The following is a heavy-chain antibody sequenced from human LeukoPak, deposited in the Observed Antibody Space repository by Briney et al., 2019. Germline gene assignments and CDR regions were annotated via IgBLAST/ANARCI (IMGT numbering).Heavy chain of an antibody. J-gene: IGHJ4*02. CDR2: INLNSGGT. CDR3: ARDLRPAGYQLLSLFFDY. D-gene: IGHD2-2*01. Sequence: ASVTLSFKASGYTFTVYYMHWVRHAPGQGHEWMGWINLNSGGTNSAQKSQGRVTITRDRSISTAYMELSRLRSDDTAVYYCARDLRPAGYQLLSLFFDYWGQGTLVTVSS. CDR1: GYTFTVYY. V-gene: IGHV1-2*02.